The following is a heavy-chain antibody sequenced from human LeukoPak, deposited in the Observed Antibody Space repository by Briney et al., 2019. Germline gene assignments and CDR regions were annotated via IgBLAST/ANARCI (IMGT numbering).Heavy chain of an antibody. Sequence: GSLRLSCAASGFTFSSYSMNWVRQAPGKGLEWASSISSSSSYIYYADSVKGRFTISRDNAKNSLYLQMNSLRAEDTAVYYCARDRGGSSWSYGMDVWGQGTTVTVSS. D-gene: IGHD6-13*01. J-gene: IGHJ6*02. CDR3: ARDRGGSSWSYGMDV. CDR1: GFTFSSYS. CDR2: ISSSSSYI. V-gene: IGHV3-21*01.